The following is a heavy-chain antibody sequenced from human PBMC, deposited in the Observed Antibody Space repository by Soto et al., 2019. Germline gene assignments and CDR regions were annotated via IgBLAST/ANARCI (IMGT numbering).Heavy chain of an antibody. Sequence: GGSLRLSCAASGFTVSSNYMSWVRQAPGKGLEWVSVIYSGGTTYYADSVKGRFTISRDNSKNTLYLQMNSLRAEDTAVYYCAREGGRWLPFDCWGQGTLVTVSS. D-gene: IGHD5-12*01. CDR3: AREGGRWLPFDC. J-gene: IGHJ4*02. CDR1: GFTVSSNY. CDR2: IYSGGTT. V-gene: IGHV3-66*01.